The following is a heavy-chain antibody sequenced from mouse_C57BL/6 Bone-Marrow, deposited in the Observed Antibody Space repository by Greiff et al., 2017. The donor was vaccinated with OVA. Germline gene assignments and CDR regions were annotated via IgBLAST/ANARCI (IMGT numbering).Heavy chain of an antibody. CDR3: ARPLFITTGDDAMDY. Sequence: VQLKESGPELVKPGDSVKISCKASGYSFTGYFMNWVMQSHGKSLEWIGRINPYNGDTFYNQKFKGKATLTVDTSSSTSHMELRSLTSEDSAVYYCARPLFITTGDDAMDYWGQGTSVTVSS. D-gene: IGHD1-1*01. V-gene: IGHV1-20*01. CDR1: GYSFTGYF. CDR2: INPYNGDT. J-gene: IGHJ4*01.